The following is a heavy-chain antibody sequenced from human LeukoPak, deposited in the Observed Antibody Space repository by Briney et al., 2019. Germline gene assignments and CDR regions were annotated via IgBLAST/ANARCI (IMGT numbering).Heavy chain of an antibody. Sequence: ASVKVSCKASGYTFTSYGISWVRQAPGQGLEWMGRINPNSGGTNYAQKFQGRVTMTRDTSISTAYMELSRLRSDDTAVYYCARLASLGGLSYWGQGTLVTVSS. J-gene: IGHJ4*02. CDR1: GYTFTSYG. D-gene: IGHD3-16*02. CDR3: ARLASLGGLSY. V-gene: IGHV1-2*06. CDR2: INPNSGGT.